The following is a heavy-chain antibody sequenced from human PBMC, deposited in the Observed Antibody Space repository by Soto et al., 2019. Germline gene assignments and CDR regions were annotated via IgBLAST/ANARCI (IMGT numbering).Heavy chain of an antibody. V-gene: IGHV3-13*01. CDR3: VRGLPGGFDP. CDR2: VGIAGDT. CDR1: GFIFSNYD. D-gene: IGHD3-10*01. Sequence: GGSLRLSCAASGFIFSNYDLHWVRQTSANGLQWVSRVGIAGDTHYLDSVKGRFTISRENARNSFFLQMNSLRAGDTGVYYCVRGLPGGFDPWGQGTLVTVFS. J-gene: IGHJ5*02.